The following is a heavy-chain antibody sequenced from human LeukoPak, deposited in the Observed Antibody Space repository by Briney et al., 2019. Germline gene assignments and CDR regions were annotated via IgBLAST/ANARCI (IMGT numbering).Heavy chain of an antibody. Sequence: ASVKVSCKASGYTFTGYYMHWVRQAPGQGLEWMGWINPNSGGTDYAQKFQGRVTMTRDTSISTAYMEVSRLRSDDTAVYYCARDTAMVTYWFDPWGQGTLVTVSS. D-gene: IGHD5-18*01. CDR1: GYTFTGYY. V-gene: IGHV1-2*02. J-gene: IGHJ5*02. CDR3: ARDTAMVTYWFDP. CDR2: INPNSGGT.